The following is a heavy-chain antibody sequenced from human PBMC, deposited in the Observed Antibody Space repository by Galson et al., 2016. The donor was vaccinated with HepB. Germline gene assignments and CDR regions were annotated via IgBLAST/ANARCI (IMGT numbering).Heavy chain of an antibody. CDR2: LYADGKT. V-gene: IGHV3-53*01. J-gene: IGHJ6*04. CDR1: GFSVSSDY. Sequence: SLRLSCAASGFSVSSDYMSWVRQAPGKGLEWISVLYADGKTRYADSVKGRLTISRDTSKNILFLDMNGLRVEDTAVYYCAREFRDTISGVPPRVDVWGKGTTVIVSS. D-gene: IGHD3-3*01. CDR3: AREFRDTISGVPPRVDV.